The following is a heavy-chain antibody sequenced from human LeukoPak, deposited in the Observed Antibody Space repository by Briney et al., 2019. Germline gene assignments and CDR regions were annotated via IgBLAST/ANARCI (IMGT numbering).Heavy chain of an antibody. D-gene: IGHD6-19*01. CDR1: GGSISSYY. J-gene: IGHJ4*02. Sequence: PSETLSLTCTVSGGSISSYYWSWIRQPAGKGLEWIGRIYTSGSTNYNPSLKSRVTISVDTSKNQFSLKLSSVTAADTAVYYCARLVSRIAVARKGLDYWGQGTLVTVSS. CDR2: IYTSGST. CDR3: ARLVSRIAVARKGLDY. V-gene: IGHV4-4*07.